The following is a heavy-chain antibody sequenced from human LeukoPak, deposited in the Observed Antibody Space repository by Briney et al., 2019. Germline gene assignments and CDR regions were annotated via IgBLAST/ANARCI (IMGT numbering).Heavy chain of an antibody. J-gene: IGHJ6*03. Sequence: SETLSLTCTVSGGSISSYYWSWIRQPAGKGLEWIGRIYTSGSTNYNPSLKSRVTMSVGTSKNQFSLRLSSVTAADTAVYYCARGMAGTTGRYYYYHMDVWGKGTTVTVSS. D-gene: IGHD1-7*01. CDR2: IYTSGST. V-gene: IGHV4-4*07. CDR1: GGSISSYY. CDR3: ARGMAGTTGRYYYYHMDV.